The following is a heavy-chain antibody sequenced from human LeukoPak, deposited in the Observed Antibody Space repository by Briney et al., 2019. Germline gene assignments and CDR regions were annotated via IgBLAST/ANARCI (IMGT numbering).Heavy chain of an antibody. CDR2: IQLSAAT. CDR1: GITVTDNY. J-gene: IGHJ4*02. Sequence: GGSRRPSGAASGITVTDNYMGWFRQAPGTGLDWWSFIQLSAATYYADSVAGRFTISRDHSKNTLYLQTTSRRAEETAVYYCASYDFWSGSSDYWGQGALVTVSS. D-gene: IGHD3-3*01. CDR3: ASYDFWSGSSDY. V-gene: IGHV3-66*02.